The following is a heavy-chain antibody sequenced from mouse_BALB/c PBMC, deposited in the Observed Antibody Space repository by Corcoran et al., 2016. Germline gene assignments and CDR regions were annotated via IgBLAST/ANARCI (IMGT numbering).Heavy chain of an antibody. Sequence: EVQLQQSGPELVKPGASMKISCKASGYSFTGYTMNWVKQSHGKNLEWIGLINPYNGGTSYNQKFKGKATLTVDKSSSTAYMELLSLTSEDSAVDYCARGSYGNYGYYYAMDYWGQGTSVTVSS. CDR2: INPYNGGT. CDR1: GYSFTGYT. CDR3: ARGSYGNYGYYYAMDY. V-gene: IGHV1-26*01. D-gene: IGHD2-1*01. J-gene: IGHJ4*01.